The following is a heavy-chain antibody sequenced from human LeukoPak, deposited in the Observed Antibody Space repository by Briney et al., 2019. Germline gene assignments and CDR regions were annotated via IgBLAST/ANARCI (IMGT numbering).Heavy chain of an antibody. D-gene: IGHD6-13*01. CDR2: ISGSGGST. CDR3: ARETSSWPFDY. V-gene: IGHV3-23*01. Sequence: SGGSLRLSCAASGFTFSSYAMSWVRQAPGKGLEWVSAISGSGGSTYYADSVKGRFTISRDNAKNSLYLQMNSLRAEDTAVYYCARETSSWPFDYWGRGTLVTVSS. CDR1: GFTFSSYA. J-gene: IGHJ4*02.